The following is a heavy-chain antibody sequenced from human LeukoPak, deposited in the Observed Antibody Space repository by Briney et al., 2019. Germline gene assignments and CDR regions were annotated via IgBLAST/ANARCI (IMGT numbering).Heavy chain of an antibody. CDR2: TYWDDDE. Sequence: ESGPTLVKPTQTLTLTCTFSGFSLTTTGVGVGWIRQPPGKALEWLALTYWDDDERYSPSLKTRLTITKDTSKNRVVLTMTNMDPVDTATNYCAHRRQYSSGWRTFDHWGQGTLVTVSS. CDR1: GFSLTTTGVG. J-gene: IGHJ4*02. CDR3: AHRRQYSSGWRTFDH. D-gene: IGHD6-19*01. V-gene: IGHV2-5*02.